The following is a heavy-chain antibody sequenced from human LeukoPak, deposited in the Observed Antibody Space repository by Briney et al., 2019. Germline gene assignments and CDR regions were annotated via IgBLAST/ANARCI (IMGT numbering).Heavy chain of an antibody. D-gene: IGHD6-13*01. CDR1: GFTFTKAW. CDR2: IKSKRDGGTT. J-gene: IGHJ4*02. Sequence: PGGSLRLSCAASGFTFTKAWMSWVRQAPGKGLEWIGRIKSKRDGGTTDYAASVQGRFAMSRDDSQNTVYLQMNSLKTADTAVYYCTTDGGIGPSPIFDYWGQGTLLTVSS. CDR3: TTDGGIGPSPIFDY. V-gene: IGHV3-15*01.